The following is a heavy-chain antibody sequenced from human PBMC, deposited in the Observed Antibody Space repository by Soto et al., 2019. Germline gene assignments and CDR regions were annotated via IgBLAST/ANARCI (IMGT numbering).Heavy chain of an antibody. Sequence: EVQLLESGGGLVQPGGSLRLSCAASGFTFSTYAMSWVRQAPGKRLEWVSAISGRGGDTYYGDSVKGRFTISRDNSKNTVYLQMNSLRAEDTAIYYCAKDPPRNGIWGGYRPVNYWGQGTLVTVSS. V-gene: IGHV3-23*01. CDR3: AKDPPRNGIWGGYRPVNY. J-gene: IGHJ4*02. CDR2: ISGRGGDT. CDR1: GFTFSTYA. D-gene: IGHD3-16*02.